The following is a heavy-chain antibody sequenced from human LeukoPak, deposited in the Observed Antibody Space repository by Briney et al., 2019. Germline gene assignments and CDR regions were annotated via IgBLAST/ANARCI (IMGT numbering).Heavy chain of an antibody. J-gene: IGHJ4*02. CDR3: ASSSGWYVDY. Sequence: AASVKVSCKASGYTFTSYYMNWVRQAPGQGLEWMGIINPSGGSTSYAQKFQGRVTMTRDMSTSTVYMELSSLRSEDTAVYYCASSSGWYVDYWGQGTLVTVSS. CDR2: INPSGGST. V-gene: IGHV1-46*01. D-gene: IGHD6-19*01. CDR1: GYTFTSYY.